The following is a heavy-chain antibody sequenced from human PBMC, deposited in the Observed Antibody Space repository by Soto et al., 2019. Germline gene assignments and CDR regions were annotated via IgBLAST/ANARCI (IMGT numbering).Heavy chain of an antibody. J-gene: IGHJ3*02. CDR3: ARGCMYQLLCMFPDAFDI. CDR2: ISSSGSTI. V-gene: IGHV3-11*01. Sequence: QVQLVESGGGLVKPGGSLRLSCAASGFTFSDYYMSWIRQAPGKGLEWVSYISSSGSTIYYADSVKGRFTISRDNAKNSLYLQMNSLRPEDTAVYYCARGCMYQLLCMFPDAFDIWGQGTMVTVSS. CDR1: GFTFSDYY. D-gene: IGHD2-2*01.